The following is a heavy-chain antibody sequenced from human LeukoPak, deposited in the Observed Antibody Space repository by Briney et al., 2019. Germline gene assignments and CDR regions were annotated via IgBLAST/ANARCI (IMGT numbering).Heavy chain of an antibody. CDR2: INQDGSQR. Sequence: GGSLRLSCAVSGFTFSSHWMSWVRQAPGKGLEWVANINQDGSQRYYVDSAKGRFTISRDNAKSSLYLQMDSLRVEDTAVYYCARDGFDTGIYFDYWGQGALVTVSS. V-gene: IGHV3-7*01. CDR3: ARDGFDTGIYFDY. CDR1: GFTFSSHW. D-gene: IGHD3-9*01. J-gene: IGHJ4*02.